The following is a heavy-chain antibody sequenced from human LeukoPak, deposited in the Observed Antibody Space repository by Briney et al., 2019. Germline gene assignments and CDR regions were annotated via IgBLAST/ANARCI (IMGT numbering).Heavy chain of an antibody. CDR1: GYTLTELS. V-gene: IGHV1-24*01. CDR3: ATGPGIAVAVPFDY. D-gene: IGHD6-19*01. J-gene: IGHJ4*02. Sequence: GASVKVSCKVSGYTLTELSMHWVRQAPGKGLEWMGGFDPEDGETIYAQKFQGRVTMTEVTSTDTAYMELSSLRSEDTAVYYCATGPGIAVAVPFDYWGQGTLVTVSS. CDR2: FDPEDGET.